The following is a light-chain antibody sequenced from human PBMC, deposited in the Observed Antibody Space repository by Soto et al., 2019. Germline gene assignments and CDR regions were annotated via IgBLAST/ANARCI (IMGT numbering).Light chain of an antibody. J-gene: IGKJ1*01. CDR2: DAS. CDR3: QQFDTYRT. Sequence: DIQMTQSPSTLSASVGDRVTITCRASQNIRNYLAWYLHPPGKVTRLLIYDASTLKSGVPSRCSGSGSGTDFTLTISSLQPDDFGTYYCQQFDTYRTFGQGTIVDIK. V-gene: IGKV1-5*01. CDR1: QNIRNY.